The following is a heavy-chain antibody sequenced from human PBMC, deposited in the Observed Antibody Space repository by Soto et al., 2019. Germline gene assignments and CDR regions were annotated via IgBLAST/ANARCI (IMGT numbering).Heavy chain of an antibody. V-gene: IGHV4-39*01. J-gene: IGHJ4*02. CDR1: GGSISSSSYY. CDR3: ARQRWSSSWYLVDY. D-gene: IGHD6-13*01. CDR2: IYYSGST. Sequence: QLQLQESGPGLVKPSETLFLTCTVSGGSISSSSYYWGWIRQPPGKGLEWIGSIYYSGSTYYNPSLKSRVTISVDTSKNQFSLKLSSVTAADTAVYYCARQRWSSSWYLVDYWGQGTLVTVSS.